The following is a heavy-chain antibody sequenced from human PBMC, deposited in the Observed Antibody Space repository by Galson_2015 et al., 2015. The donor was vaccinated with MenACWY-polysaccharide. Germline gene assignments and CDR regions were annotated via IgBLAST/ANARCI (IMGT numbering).Heavy chain of an antibody. V-gene: IGHV4-39*01. CDR2: IYYRGTT. CDR3: ASPHCTNGICYWFDP. Sequence: ETLSLTCAVSGGSISSSPYYWGWIRQPPGKGLEWIGTIYYRGTTYYNPSLKSRVTISVDTSKNQFSLKLTSVTAADTAVYYYASPHCTNGICYWFDPWGQGTLVTVSS. J-gene: IGHJ5*02. D-gene: IGHD2-8*01. CDR1: GGSISSSPYY.